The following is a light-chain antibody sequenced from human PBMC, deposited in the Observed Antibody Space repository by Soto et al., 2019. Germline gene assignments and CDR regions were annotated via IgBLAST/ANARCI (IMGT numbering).Light chain of an antibody. Sequence: ESVLTQSPCTLSLSPGERDTLSCRASQSVDSSFLAWYQQKPGQPPRLLIYDASNRATGIPARFSGSESGTDLTLTISSLEPEDFAVYYCQQRSNWPITFGQGRRLKIK. CDR2: DAS. J-gene: IGKJ5*01. V-gene: IGKV3-11*01. CDR1: QSVDSSF. CDR3: QQRSNWPIT.